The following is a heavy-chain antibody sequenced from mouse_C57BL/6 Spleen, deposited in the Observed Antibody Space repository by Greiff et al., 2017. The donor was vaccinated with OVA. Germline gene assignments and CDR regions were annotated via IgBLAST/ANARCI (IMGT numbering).Heavy chain of an antibody. Sequence: QVQLQQSGPELVKPGASVKISCKASGYTFSSSWMNWVKQRPGKGLEWIGRIYPGDGDTNYNGKFKGKATLTADTSSSTAYMQLSSLTSEDAAVYFCGTSGDAMDYWGQGTTVTVSS. D-gene: IGHD3-1*01. J-gene: IGHJ4*01. CDR1: GYTFSSSW. CDR2: IYPGDGDT. V-gene: IGHV1-82*01. CDR3: GTSGDAMDY.